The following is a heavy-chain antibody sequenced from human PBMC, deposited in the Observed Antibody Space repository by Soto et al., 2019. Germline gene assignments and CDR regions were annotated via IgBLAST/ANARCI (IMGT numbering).Heavy chain of an antibody. D-gene: IGHD2-2*01. J-gene: IGHJ6*02. Sequence: GGSLRLSCAASGFTVSSNYMSWVRQAPGKGLEWVSVIYSGGSTYYADSVKGRFTISRDNSKNTLYLQMNSLRAEDTAVYYCARDRGYCSSTSCPYYYYGMDVWGQGTTVTVSS. CDR1: GFTVSSNY. CDR3: ARDRGYCSSTSCPYYYYGMDV. V-gene: IGHV3-53*01. CDR2: IYSGGST.